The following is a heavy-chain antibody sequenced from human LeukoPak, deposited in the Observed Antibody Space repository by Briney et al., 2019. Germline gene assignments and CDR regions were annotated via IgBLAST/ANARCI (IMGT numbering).Heavy chain of an antibody. CDR3: VRGAKCSGADCDSTKEYVYYFDY. D-gene: IGHD6-25*01. Sequence: WASVKVSCKASGYTFTGYYMHWVRQAPGQGLEWMGWINPNSGGTNYAQKFQGGVTMTRDTSISTAYMELSRLRSDDTAVYYCVRGAKCSGADCDSTKEYVYYFDYWGQGTLVTVSS. CDR2: INPNSGGT. J-gene: IGHJ4*02. CDR1: GYTFTGYY. V-gene: IGHV1-2*02.